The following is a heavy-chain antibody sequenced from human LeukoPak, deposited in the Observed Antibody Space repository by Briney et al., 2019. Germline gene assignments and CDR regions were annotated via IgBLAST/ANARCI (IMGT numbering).Heavy chain of an antibody. D-gene: IGHD2-21*02. CDR2: ISAYNGNT. J-gene: IGHJ4*02. Sequence: ASVKVSCKASGYTFTSYGISWVREAPGQGLGWMGWISAYNGNTNYAQKLQGRVTMTTDTSTSTAYMELRSLRSDDTAVYYCARDAYCGGDRYWYFDYWGQGTLVTVSS. V-gene: IGHV1-18*01. CDR3: ARDAYCGGDRYWYFDY. CDR1: GYTFTSYG.